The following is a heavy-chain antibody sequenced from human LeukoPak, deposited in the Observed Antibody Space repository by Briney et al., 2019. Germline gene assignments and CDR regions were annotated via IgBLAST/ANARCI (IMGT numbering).Heavy chain of an antibody. J-gene: IGHJ4*02. CDR3: AKDIHYDSSGYVFDY. Sequence: GGSLGPSCAASGFTFNDYHMSWIRQAPGKGLEWVSHISSSGSTIYYADSVEGRFTISRDNAKNSLYLQMNSLRAEDTALYYCAKDIHYDSSGYVFDYWGQGTLVTVSS. CDR2: ISSSGSTI. CDR1: GFTFNDYH. D-gene: IGHD3-22*01. V-gene: IGHV3-11*01.